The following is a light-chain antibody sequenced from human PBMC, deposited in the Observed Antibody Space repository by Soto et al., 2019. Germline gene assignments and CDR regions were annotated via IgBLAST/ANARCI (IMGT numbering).Light chain of an antibody. CDR2: GAS. CDR1: QSVSSNN. Sequence: EIVLTQSPGTLSLSPGETATLSCRASQSVSSNNLAWYHQKPGQTPRLLIYGASSRATGIPDRFSGSGSGTDFTLIISRLEPEDFAVYYCQQYDNSITFGPGTRLEIE. CDR3: QQYDNSIT. J-gene: IGKJ5*01. V-gene: IGKV3-20*01.